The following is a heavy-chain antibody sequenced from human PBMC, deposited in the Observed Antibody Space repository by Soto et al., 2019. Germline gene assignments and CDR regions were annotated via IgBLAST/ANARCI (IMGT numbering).Heavy chain of an antibody. J-gene: IGHJ3*01. D-gene: IGHD3-3*01. CDR1: GFTFSSYS. Sequence: GGSLRLSCAASGFTFSSYSMNWVRQAPGKGLEWVSSISSSSSYIYYADSVKGRFTISRDNAKNSLYLQMNSLRAEDTAVYYWAKGVFDSRGVFAFGGKGKMVPVTS. CDR2: ISSSSSYI. CDR3: AKGVFDSRGVFAF. V-gene: IGHV3-21*01.